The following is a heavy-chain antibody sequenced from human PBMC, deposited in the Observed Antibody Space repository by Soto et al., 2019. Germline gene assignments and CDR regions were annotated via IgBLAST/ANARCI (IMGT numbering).Heavy chain of an antibody. J-gene: IGHJ4*02. V-gene: IGHV3-66*01. Sequence: EVQLVESGGGLVQPGESLRLSCAASGFTVSNYHMTWVRQAPGKGLEWVSAVYADGATSHADSVKDRFTVSRDNSRNTGNPQISALRAGGTAVVYCAGSGGGLDYWGQGTLVTVSS. D-gene: IGHD3-10*01. CDR2: VYADGAT. CDR3: AGSGGGLDY. CDR1: GFTVSNYH.